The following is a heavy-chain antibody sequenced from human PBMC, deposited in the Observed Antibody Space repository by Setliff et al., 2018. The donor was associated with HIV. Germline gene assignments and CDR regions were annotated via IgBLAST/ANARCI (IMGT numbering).Heavy chain of an antibody. V-gene: IGHV1-3*04. CDR2: IDTDNGYR. CDR3: ARWRAAAGCYAAIDHFDS. J-gene: IGHJ4*02. Sequence: ASVKVSCKASGYTFSEYALHWVRQAPGQRLEWMGRIDTDNGYRRYAPTLQGRVTITKDTSANTAYMELRGLRSDDTAVYYCARWRAAAGCYAAIDHFDSWGQGTLVTVSS. CDR1: GYTFSEYA. D-gene: IGHD2-2*01.